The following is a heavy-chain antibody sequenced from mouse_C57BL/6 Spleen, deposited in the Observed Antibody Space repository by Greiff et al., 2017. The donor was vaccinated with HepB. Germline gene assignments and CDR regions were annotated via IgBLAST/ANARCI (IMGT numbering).Heavy chain of an antibody. CDR3: ARWITTVVAGDYAMDY. J-gene: IGHJ4*01. V-gene: IGHV1-54*01. CDR2: INPGSGGT. Sequence: QVQLQQSGAELVRPGTSVKVSCKASGYAFTNYLIEWVKQRTGQGLEWIGVINPGSGGTNYNEKFKGKATLTADKSSSTAYMQLSRLTSEDSAVYFCARWITTVVAGDYAMDYWGQGTSVTVSS. D-gene: IGHD1-1*01. CDR1: GYAFTNYL.